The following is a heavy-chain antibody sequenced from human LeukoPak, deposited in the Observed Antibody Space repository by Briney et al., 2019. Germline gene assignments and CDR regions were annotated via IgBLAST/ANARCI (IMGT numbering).Heavy chain of an antibody. CDR2: VKSKTDGGTT. J-gene: IGHJ4*02. D-gene: IGHD3-22*01. CDR3: TTDLISAIFYY. CDR1: GFXFTSAW. V-gene: IGHV3-15*06. Sequence: GGSLRLSCGASGFXFTSAWMSWVRQAPGKGLEWVGHVKSKTDGGTTNYAAPVKGRFTISRDDSKNTLYLQMNSLKAEVTAVYYCTTDLISAIFYYWGQGTLVTVSS.